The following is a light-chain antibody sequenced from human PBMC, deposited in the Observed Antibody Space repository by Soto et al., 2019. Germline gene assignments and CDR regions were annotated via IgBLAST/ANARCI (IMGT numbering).Light chain of an antibody. CDR3: QQYNNRAIT. V-gene: IGKV3-15*01. CDR1: QSVSSN. J-gene: IGKJ5*01. Sequence: EIVMTQSPATLSVSPGERATLSCRASQSVSSNLAWYQQKPGQAPRLLIYGASTRATGIPARFSGSGSGTEFTVTISSLQSEDFAVYYCQQYNNRAITFGQGTRLEIK. CDR2: GAS.